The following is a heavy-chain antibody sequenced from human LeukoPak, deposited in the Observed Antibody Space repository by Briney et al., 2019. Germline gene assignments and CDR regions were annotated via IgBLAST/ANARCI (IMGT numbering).Heavy chain of an antibody. Sequence: SETLSLTCTVSGGSISSYYWSWIRQPPGKGLEWIGYIYYSGSTNYNPSLKSRVTISVDTSKNQFSLKLSSVTAADTAVYYCARDHRTYFDYWGQGTLVTVSS. CDR1: GGSISSYY. CDR2: IYYSGST. CDR3: ARDHRTYFDY. J-gene: IGHJ4*02. V-gene: IGHV4-59*01.